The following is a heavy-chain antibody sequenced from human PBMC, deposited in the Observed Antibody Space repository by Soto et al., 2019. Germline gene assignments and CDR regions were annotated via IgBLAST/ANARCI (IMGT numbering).Heavy chain of an antibody. CDR1: GGSISSSNW. V-gene: IGHV4-4*02. CDR3: AREIRDYGVNEYYFDS. D-gene: IGHD4-17*01. Sequence: SETLSLTCAVSGGSISSSNWWSWVRHPPGKGLEWIGEIHHSGTTNYSPSLKSRVTISVDKSKNQFSLNLSSVTAADTAVYYCAREIRDYGVNEYYFDSWGQGTLVTVSS. J-gene: IGHJ4*02. CDR2: IHHSGTT.